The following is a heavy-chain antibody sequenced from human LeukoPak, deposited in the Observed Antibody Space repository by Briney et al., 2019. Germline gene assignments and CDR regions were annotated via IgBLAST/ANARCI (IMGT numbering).Heavy chain of an antibody. CDR3: ARDLANGVWRTYYYYYMDV. J-gene: IGHJ6*03. D-gene: IGHD2-8*01. Sequence: GASVKVSYKASGYTFTGNYIHWVRQAPGQGLQWLGWINPNSGGTNYAQKLQGRVTMTTDTSTSTAYMELRSLRSDDTAVYYCARDLANGVWRTYYYYYMDVWGKGTTVTVSS. CDR1: GYTFTGNY. V-gene: IGHV1-2*02. CDR2: INPNSGGT.